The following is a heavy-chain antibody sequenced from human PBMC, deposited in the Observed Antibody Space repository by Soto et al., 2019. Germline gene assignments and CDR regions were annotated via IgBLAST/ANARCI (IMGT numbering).Heavy chain of an antibody. CDR3: TRAVTTVVTPGY. V-gene: IGHV3-49*04. CDR1: GFTFGDYA. CDR2: IRSKAYGGTT. J-gene: IGHJ4*02. Sequence: EVQLVESGGGLVQPGRSLRLSCIASGFTFGDYAMSWVRQAPRKGLEWVSFIRSKAYGGTTEYAASVEGRFTISRDDSKSIAYLQMNSLKTEDTAMYYCTRAVTTVVTPGYWGQGALVTVSS. D-gene: IGHD4-17*01.